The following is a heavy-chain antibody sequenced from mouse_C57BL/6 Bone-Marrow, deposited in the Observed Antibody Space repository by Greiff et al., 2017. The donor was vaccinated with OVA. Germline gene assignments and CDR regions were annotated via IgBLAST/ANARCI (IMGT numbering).Heavy chain of an antibody. Sequence: QVQLQQSGAELVRPGTSVEVSCKASGYAFTNYLIEWVKQRPGQGLEWIGVINPGSGGTNYNEKFKGKATLTADKSSSTAYMQRSSLTSEDAAVYFCARWAYYDYAMDYWGQGTSVTVSS. CDR2: INPGSGGT. CDR1: GYAFTNYL. V-gene: IGHV1-54*01. J-gene: IGHJ4*01. D-gene: IGHD1-1*01. CDR3: ARWAYYDYAMDY.